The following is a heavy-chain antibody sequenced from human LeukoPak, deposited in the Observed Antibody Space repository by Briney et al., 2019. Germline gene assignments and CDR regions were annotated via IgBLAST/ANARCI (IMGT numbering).Heavy chain of an antibody. CDR3: ARDYYGSGSSPDF. V-gene: IGHV1-46*01. Sequence: ASVKVSCKASGYTFTSYYMHWVRQAPGQGLEWMGIINPSGGSTNYAQKFQGRVTMTGDTSTNTVYMELSSLRSEDTAVYYCARDYYGSGSSPDFWGQGTLVTVSS. J-gene: IGHJ4*02. CDR2: INPSGGST. CDR1: GYTFTSYY. D-gene: IGHD3-10*01.